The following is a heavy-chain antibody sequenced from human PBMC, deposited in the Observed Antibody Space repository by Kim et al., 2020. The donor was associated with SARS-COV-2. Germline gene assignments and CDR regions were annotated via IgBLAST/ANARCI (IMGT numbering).Heavy chain of an antibody. CDR2: ISGSGGST. J-gene: IGHJ4*02. D-gene: IGHD3-3*01. CDR1: GFTFSSYA. V-gene: IGHV3-23*01. CDR3: AKGVPLKLRFLEWLPYYFDY. Sequence: GGSLRLSCAASGFTFSSYAMSWVRQAPGKGLEWVSAISGSGGSTYYADSVKGRFTISRDNSKNTLYLQMNSLRAEDTAVYYCAKGVPLKLRFLEWLPYYFDYWGQGTLVTVSS.